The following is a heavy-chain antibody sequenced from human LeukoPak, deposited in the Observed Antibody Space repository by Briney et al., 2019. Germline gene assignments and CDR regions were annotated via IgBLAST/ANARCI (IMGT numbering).Heavy chain of an antibody. D-gene: IGHD4-17*01. V-gene: IGHV4-59*01. CDR2: IYYSGST. CDR3: ARGRTADYGDYSMDV. CDR1: GGSISSYY. Sequence: SETLSLTCTVSGGSISSYYWSWIRQPPGKGLEWIGYIYYSGSTNYNPSLKSRLSISVDTSKNQFSLKLSSVTAAGTAAYYCARGRTADYGDYSMDVWGKGTTVTVSS. J-gene: IGHJ6*04.